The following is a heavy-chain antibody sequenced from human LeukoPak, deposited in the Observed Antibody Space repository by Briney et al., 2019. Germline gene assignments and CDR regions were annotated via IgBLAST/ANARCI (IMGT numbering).Heavy chain of an antibody. Sequence: ASVKVSCKASGYTFTSYGISWVRQAPGQGLEWMGWISAYNGNTNYAQKLQGRVTMTTDTSTSTAYMELRSLRSDDTAVYYCARGAVPMIVVVIKFDYWGQGTLVTVSS. D-gene: IGHD3-22*01. V-gene: IGHV1-18*01. J-gene: IGHJ4*02. CDR1: GYTFTSYG. CDR3: ARGAVPMIVVVIKFDY. CDR2: ISAYNGNT.